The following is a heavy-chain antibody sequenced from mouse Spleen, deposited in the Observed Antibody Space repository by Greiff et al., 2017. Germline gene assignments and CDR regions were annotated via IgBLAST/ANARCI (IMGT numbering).Heavy chain of an antibody. J-gene: IGHJ2*01. D-gene: IGHD2-4*01. CDR3: ARADYDGRVYFDY. CDR2: INPSNGRT. Sequence: QVQLQQPGAELVKPGASVKLSCKASGYTFTSYWMHWVKQRPGQGLEWIGEINPSNGRTNYNEKFKSKATLTVDKSSSTAYMQLRSLTSEDSAVYYCARADYDGRVYFDYWGQGATLTVSS. V-gene: IGHV1S81*02. CDR1: GYTFTSYW.